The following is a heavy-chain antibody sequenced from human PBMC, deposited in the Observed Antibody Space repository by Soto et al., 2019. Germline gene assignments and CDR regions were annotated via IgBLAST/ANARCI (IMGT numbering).Heavy chain of an antibody. V-gene: IGHV1-3*01. CDR2: INAGNGNT. D-gene: IGHD2-21*02. J-gene: IGHJ4*02. CDR1: GYTFTSYA. Sequence: VKVSCKASGYTFTSYAMHWVRQAPGQRLEWMGWINAGNGNTKYSQKFQGRVTITRDTSASTAYMELSSLRSEDTAVYHCARSIVVVTALDYWGQGTLVTVSS. CDR3: ARSIVVVTALDY.